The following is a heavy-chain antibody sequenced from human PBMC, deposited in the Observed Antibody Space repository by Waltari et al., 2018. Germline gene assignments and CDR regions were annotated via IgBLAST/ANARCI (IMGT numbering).Heavy chain of an antibody. D-gene: IGHD4-17*01. CDR2: ISSSSSTI. CDR1: GFTFSSYS. CDR3: ARDDPYGDFGYYYYMDV. J-gene: IGHJ6*03. V-gene: IGHV3-48*04. Sequence: EVQLVESGGGLVQPGGSLRLSCAASGFTFSSYSMNWVRQAPGQGLEWVSYISSSSSTIYYADSVKGRFTISRDNAKNSLYLQMNSLRAEDTAVYYCARDDPYGDFGYYYYMDVWGKGTTVTVSS.